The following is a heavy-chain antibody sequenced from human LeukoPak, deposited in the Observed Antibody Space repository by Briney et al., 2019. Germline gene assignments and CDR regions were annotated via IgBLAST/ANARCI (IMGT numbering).Heavy chain of an antibody. CDR2: INPNSGGT. Sequence: ASVKVSCKASGYTFTDHYMQWLRQAPRQGLEWMGWINPNSGGTVLAQKFQDRITMTRDTSISTVYMELSRLSSDDTAVYYCARDPSLLGWFDPWGREPWSPSPQ. CDR1: GYTFTDHY. CDR3: ARDPSLLGWFDP. J-gene: IGHJ5*02. V-gene: IGHV1-2*02. D-gene: IGHD2-21*01.